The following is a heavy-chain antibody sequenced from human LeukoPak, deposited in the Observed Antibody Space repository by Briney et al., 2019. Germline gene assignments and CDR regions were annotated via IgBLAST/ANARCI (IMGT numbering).Heavy chain of an antibody. CDR2: ISGSGGST. V-gene: IGHV3-23*01. CDR1: GFTFSSYS. D-gene: IGHD3-22*01. Sequence: GGSLRLSCAASGFTFSSYSMSWVRQAPGKGLEWVSVISGSGGSTYYADSVKGRFTISRDNSKNTLSLQMHSLRAEDTAVYYCAKDRGHYYTYDYWGQGTLVTVSS. J-gene: IGHJ4*02. CDR3: AKDRGHYYTYDY.